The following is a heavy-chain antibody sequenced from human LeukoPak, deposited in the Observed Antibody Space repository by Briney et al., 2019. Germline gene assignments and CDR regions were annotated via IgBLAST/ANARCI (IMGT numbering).Heavy chain of an antibody. CDR3: ARVGSGSPNYYYYGMDV. CDR2: ISSSSSTI. CDR1: GFTFSSYS. V-gene: IGHV3-48*04. Sequence: TGGSLRLSCAAPGFTFSSYSMNWVRQAPGKGLEWVSYISSSSSTIYYADSVKGRFTISRDNAKNSLYLQMNSLRAEDTAVYYCARVGSGSPNYYYYGMDVWGQGTTVTVSS. D-gene: IGHD6-19*01. J-gene: IGHJ6*02.